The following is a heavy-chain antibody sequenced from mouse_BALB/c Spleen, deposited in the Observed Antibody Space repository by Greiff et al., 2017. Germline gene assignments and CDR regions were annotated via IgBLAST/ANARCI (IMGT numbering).Heavy chain of an antibody. J-gene: IGHJ2*01. CDR3: TRNEVELGYFDY. V-gene: IGHV1-69*02. Sequence: QVQLQQPGAELVRPGASVKLSCKASGYTFTSYWINWVKQRPGQGLEWIGNIYPSDSYTNYNQKFKDKATLTVDKSSSTAYMQLSSPTSEDSAVYYCTRNEVELGYFDYWGQGTTLTVSS. CDR2: IYPSDSYT. CDR1: GYTFTSYW. D-gene: IGHD4-1*01.